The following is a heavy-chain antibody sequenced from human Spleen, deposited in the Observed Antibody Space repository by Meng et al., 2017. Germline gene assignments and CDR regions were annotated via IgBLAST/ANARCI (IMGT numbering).Heavy chain of an antibody. CDR3: ARERITMVRGVMKNYYYYGMDV. J-gene: IGHJ6*02. V-gene: IGHV1-18*01. Sequence: ASVKVSCKASGYTFTSYGISWVRQAPGQGLEWMGWISAYNGNTNYAQKLQGRVTMTRDTSISTAYMELSRLRSDDTAVYYCARERITMVRGVMKNYYYYGMDVWGQGTTVTVSS. CDR2: ISAYNGNT. CDR1: GYTFTSYG. D-gene: IGHD3-10*01.